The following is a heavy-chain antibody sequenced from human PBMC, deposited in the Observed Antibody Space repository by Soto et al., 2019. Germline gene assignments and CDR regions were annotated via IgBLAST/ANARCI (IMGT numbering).Heavy chain of an antibody. J-gene: IGHJ5*02. CDR3: ARGILWFGELLSLWFDP. V-gene: IGHV4-30-4*08. CDR2: IYYSGST. Sequence: PSETLSLTCAVYGGSFSGYYWTWIRQPPGKGLEWIGYIYYSGSTYYNPSLKSRVTISVDTSKNQFSLKLSSVTAADTAVYYCARGILWFGELLSLWFDPWGQGTLVTVSS. D-gene: IGHD3-10*01. CDR1: GGSFSGYY.